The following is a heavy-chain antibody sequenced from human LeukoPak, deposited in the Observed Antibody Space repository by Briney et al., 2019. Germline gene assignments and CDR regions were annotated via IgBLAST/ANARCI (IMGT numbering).Heavy chain of an antibody. V-gene: IGHV3-30-3*01. CDR1: GFTFSRYA. J-gene: IGHJ6*02. D-gene: IGHD3-10*01. CDR2: ISYDGSNK. Sequence: PGGSLRLSCAASGFTFSRYAMHWVRQAPGKGLEWVAVISYDGSNKYYADSVKGRFTISRDNSKNTLYLQMNSLRAEDTAVYYCARGDYYGSGTYYYYGMDVWGQGTTVTVSS. CDR3: ARGDYYGSGTYYYYGMDV.